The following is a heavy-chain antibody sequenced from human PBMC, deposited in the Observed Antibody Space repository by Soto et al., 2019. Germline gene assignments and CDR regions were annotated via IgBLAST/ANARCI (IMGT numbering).Heavy chain of an antibody. CDR2: ISFDGSNE. CDR1: GFNFSDYV. J-gene: IGHJ6*02. D-gene: IGHD3-22*01. CDR3: AREGYYDSRGYPYGIDV. Sequence: QVQMVESGGGVVQPGRSLRLSCAASGFNFSDYVVHWVRQAPGRGLEWMAFISFDGSNEYYADFVKGRLTISRDNSRNMVYLQVNSLRRDDTAVYCCAREGYYDSRGYPYGIDVWGQGTTVTVSS. V-gene: IGHV3-30-3*01.